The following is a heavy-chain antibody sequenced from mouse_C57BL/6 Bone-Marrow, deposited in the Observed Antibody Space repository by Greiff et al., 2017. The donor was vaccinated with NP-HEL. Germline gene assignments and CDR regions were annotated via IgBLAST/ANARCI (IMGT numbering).Heavy chain of an antibody. CDR3: ARSRYYGSSSYFDY. D-gene: IGHD1-1*01. CDR2: IYPRSGNT. Sequence: VQLVESGAELARPGASVKLSCKASGYTFTSYGISWVKQRTGQGLEWIGEIYPRSGNTYYNEKFKGKATLTADKSSSTAYMELRSLTSEDSAVYFCARSRYYGSSSYFDYWGQGTTLTVSS. CDR1: GYTFTSYG. J-gene: IGHJ2*01. V-gene: IGHV1-81*01.